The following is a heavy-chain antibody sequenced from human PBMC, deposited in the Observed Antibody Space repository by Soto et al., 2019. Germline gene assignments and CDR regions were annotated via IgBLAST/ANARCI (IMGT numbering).Heavy chain of an antibody. CDR1: GGTFSSYA. CDR3: ARAEVVTIPPNT. V-gene: IGHV1-69*05. J-gene: IGHJ3*01. CDR2: IIPNIGTA. D-gene: IGHD3-3*01. Sequence: SVKVSCKASGGTFSSYAISWVRQAPGQGLEWMGGIIPNIGTANYAQKFQGRVTMTRDTSTSTAYMELSSLRSEDTAVYYCARAEVVTIPPNTWGQGTMVTVSS.